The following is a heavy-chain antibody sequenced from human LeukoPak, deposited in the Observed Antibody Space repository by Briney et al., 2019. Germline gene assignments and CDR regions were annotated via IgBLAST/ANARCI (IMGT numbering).Heavy chain of an antibody. D-gene: IGHD3-22*01. CDR1: GFTFSGSA. V-gene: IGHV3-73*01. CDR2: IRSKAHSYAT. Sequence: PGGSLRLSCAASGFTFSGSAMHWVRQASGKGLEWVGRIRSKAHSYATAYAALVKGRFTISRDDSKNTAYLQMNSLKTEDTAVYYCTRHGGRDYYDSSEDAFDIWGQGTMVIVSS. J-gene: IGHJ3*02. CDR3: TRHGGRDYYDSSEDAFDI.